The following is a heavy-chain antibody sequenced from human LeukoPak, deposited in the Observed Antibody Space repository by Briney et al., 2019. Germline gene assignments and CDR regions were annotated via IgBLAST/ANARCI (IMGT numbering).Heavy chain of an antibody. D-gene: IGHD2-21*02. V-gene: IGHV1-8*01. Sequence: ASVKVSCKASGYTFTSYDINWVRQATGQGLEWMGWMNPNSGNTGYAQKFQGRVTMTRSTSINTAYMELNSLTSEDTAVYYCASAVVVTATLDYWGQGTLVTVSS. CDR1: GYTFTSYD. CDR2: MNPNSGNT. CDR3: ASAVVVTATLDY. J-gene: IGHJ4*02.